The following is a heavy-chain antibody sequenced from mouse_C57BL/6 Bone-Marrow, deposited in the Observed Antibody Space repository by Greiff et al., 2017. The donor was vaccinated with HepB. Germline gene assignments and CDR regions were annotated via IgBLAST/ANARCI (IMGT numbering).Heavy chain of an antibody. CDR3: ARISYYGSSYTLPDWYFDV. CDR2: IWWDDDK. CDR1: GFSLSTFGMG. Sequence: QVTLKVSGPGILQPSQTLSLTCSFSGFSLSTFGMGVGWIRQPSGKGLEWLAHIWWDDDKYYNPALKSRLTISKNTSKNQVFLKIADVDTADTATYYCARISYYGSSYTLPDWYFDVWGTGTTVTVSS. V-gene: IGHV8-8*01. J-gene: IGHJ1*03. D-gene: IGHD1-1*01.